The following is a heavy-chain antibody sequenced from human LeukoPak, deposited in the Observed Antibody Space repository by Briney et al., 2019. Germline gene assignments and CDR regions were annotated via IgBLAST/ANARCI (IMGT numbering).Heavy chain of an antibody. CDR3: ARHSPSYSRIDY. J-gene: IGHJ4*02. Sequence: SETLSLTCTVSGGSLSTDGYYWSWIRLPAGKGLEWIGRIYFSGSTSYNPSLKSRVTISADTSKNQFSLKLSSVTAADTAVYYCARHSPSYSRIDYWGQGTLVTVSS. V-gene: IGHV4-61*02. CDR2: IYFSGST. CDR1: GGSLSTDGYY. D-gene: IGHD4-11*01.